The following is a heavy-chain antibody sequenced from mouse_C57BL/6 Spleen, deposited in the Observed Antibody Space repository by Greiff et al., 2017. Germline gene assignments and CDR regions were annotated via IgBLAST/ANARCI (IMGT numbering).Heavy chain of an antibody. Sequence: VQLQQSGAELVKPGASVKLSCKASGYTFTSYWMQWVKQRPGQGLEWIGEIDPSDSYTNYNQKFKGKATLTVDTSSSTAYMRLSSLTSEDSAVYYCARWYSNYFWFAYWGQGTLVTVSA. CDR3: ARWYSNYFWFAY. CDR1: GYTFTSYW. CDR2: IDPSDSYT. V-gene: IGHV1-50*01. D-gene: IGHD2-5*01. J-gene: IGHJ3*01.